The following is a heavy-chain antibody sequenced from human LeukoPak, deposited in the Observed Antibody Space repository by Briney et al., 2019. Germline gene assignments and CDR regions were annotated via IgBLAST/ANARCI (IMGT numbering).Heavy chain of an antibody. CDR2: IYYSGST. J-gene: IGHJ4*02. Sequence: ASETLSLTCTVSGGSISSGGYYWSWIRQHLGKGLEWIGYIYYSGSTYYNPSLKSRVTISVDTSKNQFSLKLSSVTAADTAVYYCARITTVVYWGQGTLVTVSS. D-gene: IGHD4-17*01. V-gene: IGHV4-31*03. CDR1: GGSISSGGYY. CDR3: ARITTVVY.